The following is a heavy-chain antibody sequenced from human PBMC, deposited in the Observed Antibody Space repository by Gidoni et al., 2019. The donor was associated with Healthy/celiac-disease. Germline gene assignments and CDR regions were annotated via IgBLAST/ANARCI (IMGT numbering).Heavy chain of an antibody. V-gene: IGHV1-2*02. J-gene: IGHJ5*02. D-gene: IGHD3-9*01. Sequence: QVQLVQSGAEVKKPGASVKVSCKASGYTVTGYYMHWVRQAPGQGLEWMGWINPNSGGTNYAQKFQGRVTMTRDTSISTAYMELSRLRSDDTAVYYCARENARYFDRNNWFDPWGQGTLVTVSS. CDR1: GYTVTGYY. CDR3: ARENARYFDRNNWFDP. CDR2: INPNSGGT.